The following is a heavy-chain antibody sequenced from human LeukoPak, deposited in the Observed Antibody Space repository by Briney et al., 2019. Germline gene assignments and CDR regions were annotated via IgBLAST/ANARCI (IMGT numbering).Heavy chain of an antibody. D-gene: IGHD6-13*01. Sequence: PGRSLRLSCAASGFTFSSYAMHWVRQAPGKGLEWVAVISYDGSNKYYADSVKGRFTISRDNSKNTLYLQMNSLRAEDTAVYYCARDSSIAAAGNDDFDYWGQGTLVTVSS. CDR3: ARDSSIAAAGNDDFDY. CDR1: GFTFSSYA. J-gene: IGHJ4*02. CDR2: ISYDGSNK. V-gene: IGHV3-30*04.